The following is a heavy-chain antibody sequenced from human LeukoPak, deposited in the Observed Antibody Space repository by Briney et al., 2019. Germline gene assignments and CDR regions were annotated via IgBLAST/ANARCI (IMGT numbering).Heavy chain of an antibody. CDR3: ARGGYFYNYYMDV. Sequence: GRSLRLSCAASGFTFSNYAMHWVRQAPGKGLEWVAVISDDGTNKYYADSVKGRFTIPRDNSKDTLSLQMDSLRAEDTALYSCARGGYFYNYYMDVWGKGTTVTVSS. CDR2: ISDDGTNK. CDR1: GFTFSNYA. J-gene: IGHJ6*03. V-gene: IGHV3-30*01. D-gene: IGHD2-15*01.